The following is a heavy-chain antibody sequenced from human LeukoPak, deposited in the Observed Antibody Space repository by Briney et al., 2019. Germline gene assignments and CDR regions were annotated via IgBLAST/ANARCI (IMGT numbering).Heavy chain of an antibody. V-gene: IGHV3-21*01. D-gene: IGHD6-6*01. CDR3: ARTSGESTAALRAPFDH. CDR2: ISSSSGYK. CDR1: GFTFSSYS. Sequence: GGSLRLSCAVSGFTFSSYSMTWVRQAPGKGLEWVSSISSSSGYKYYADSVKGRFTISRDNAKNSLYLQMDSLRAEDAAVYYCARTSGESTAALRAPFDHWGQGTLVTVSS. J-gene: IGHJ4*02.